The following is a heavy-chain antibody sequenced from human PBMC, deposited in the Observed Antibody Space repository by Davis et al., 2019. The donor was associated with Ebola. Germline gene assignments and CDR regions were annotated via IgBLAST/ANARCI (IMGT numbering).Heavy chain of an antibody. J-gene: IGHJ3*02. V-gene: IGHV3-30*02. D-gene: IGHD6-19*01. Sequence: GGSLRLSCTSSGFTFTTYGMHWVRQAPGKGLEWVAFVRYDGSYKYYADSVKGRFTISRDNSENTLYLQMNSLRADDTAVYYCARSYGSAWYFHAFDIWGQGTMVTVSS. CDR2: VRYDGSYK. CDR1: GFTFTTYG. CDR3: ARSYGSAWYFHAFDI.